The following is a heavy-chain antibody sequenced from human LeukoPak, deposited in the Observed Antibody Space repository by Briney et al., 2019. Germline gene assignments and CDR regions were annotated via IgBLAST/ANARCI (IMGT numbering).Heavy chain of an antibody. V-gene: IGHV1-69*13. J-gene: IGHJ4*02. CDR3: ARRLAAGGTAVGY. D-gene: IGHD6-13*01. CDR1: GGTFSSYA. Sequence: ASVKVSCKASGGTFSSYAISWVRQAPGQGLEWMGGIIPIFGTANYAQKFQGRVTITADESTSTAYMELSSLRSEDTAVYFCARRLAAGGTAVGYWGQGTLVTVSS. CDR2: IIPIFGTA.